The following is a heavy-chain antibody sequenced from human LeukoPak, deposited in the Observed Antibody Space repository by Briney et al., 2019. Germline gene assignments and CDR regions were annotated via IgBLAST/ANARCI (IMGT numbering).Heavy chain of an antibody. CDR1: GFTFSSYS. D-gene: IGHD2-15*01. CDR3: ARDVVVVVATDSNFDY. Sequence: GGSLRLSCAASGFTFSSYSMNWVRQAPGKGLEWVSRINSNGDNTHYADSVKGRFTISRDNAKNSLYLQMNSLRPEDTAVYYCARDVVVVVATDSNFDYWGQGTLVTVSS. CDR2: INSNGDNT. V-gene: IGHV3-20*04. J-gene: IGHJ4*02.